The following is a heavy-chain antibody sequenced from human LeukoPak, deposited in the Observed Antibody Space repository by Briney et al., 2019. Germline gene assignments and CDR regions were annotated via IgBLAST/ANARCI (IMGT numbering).Heavy chain of an antibody. CDR2: ISGSGAST. CDR3: AKGSRGYTNYYFDY. V-gene: IGHV3-23*01. D-gene: IGHD2-2*02. CDR1: GFSFSGYA. Sequence: GGSLRLSCASSGFSFSGYAMIWVRQAPGKGLELVSTISGSGASTFYADSVRGRFITSKDIPSNTVYLQMNSLRAEDTAVYYCAKGSRGYTNYYFDYWGQGTLVIVSS. J-gene: IGHJ4*02.